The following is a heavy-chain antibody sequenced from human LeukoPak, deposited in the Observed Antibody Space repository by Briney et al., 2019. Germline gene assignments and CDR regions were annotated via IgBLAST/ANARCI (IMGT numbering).Heavy chain of an antibody. V-gene: IGHV1-2*06. Sequence: GASVKVSCKGSGYTFTGYYMHWVRQAPGQGGERVGRINPNSGGTNYVQKFHGRATMTRDTSISTAYMELSRLRSDDTAVYYCARADYGDYVEGFDYWGQGTLVTVSS. CDR3: ARADYGDYVEGFDY. CDR1: GYTFTGYY. CDR2: INPNSGGT. D-gene: IGHD4-17*01. J-gene: IGHJ4*02.